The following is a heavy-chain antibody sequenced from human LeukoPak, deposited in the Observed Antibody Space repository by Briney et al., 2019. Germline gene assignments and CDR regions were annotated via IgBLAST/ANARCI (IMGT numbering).Heavy chain of an antibody. D-gene: IGHD3-10*01. CDR2: IHHSGGT. Sequence: PSETLSLTCAVYGESMIGHYWTWIRQPPGKRLEWIGEIHHSGGTNSNPSLKNRVTMSIDMSKNQFSLKLNSVTAAGTAVYFCARATASGSGRAYDRWAQGNLVPVSS. V-gene: IGHV4-34*01. J-gene: IGHJ5*02. CDR3: ARATASGSGRAYDR. CDR1: GESMIGHY.